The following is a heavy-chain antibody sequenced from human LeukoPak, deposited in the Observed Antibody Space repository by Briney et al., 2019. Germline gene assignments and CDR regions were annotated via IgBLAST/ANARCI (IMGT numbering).Heavy chain of an antibody. CDR1: GGTFSSYA. J-gene: IGHJ4*02. D-gene: IGHD4-17*01. Sequence: GSSVKVSCKASGGTFSSYAISWVRQSPGQGLEWMGRIIPILGIANYAQKFQGRVTITADKSTSTAYMELSSLRSEDTAVYYCAFWVNGDYGGYWGQGTLVTVSS. CDR3: AFWVNGDYGGY. V-gene: IGHV1-69*04. CDR2: IIPILGIA.